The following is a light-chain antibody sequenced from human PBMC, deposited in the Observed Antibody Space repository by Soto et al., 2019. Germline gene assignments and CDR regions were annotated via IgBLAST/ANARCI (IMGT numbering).Light chain of an antibody. Sequence: SYELAQPPSVSVAPGQTARITCGGNNIGGKSVHWYQQKPGQAPVLVVYDDSDRPSGIPDRFSGSNSGDTATLTIRRVEAGDEADYYCHVWDSSRDHYVFGTGTKVTVL. V-gene: IGLV3-21*02. CDR2: DDS. J-gene: IGLJ1*01. CDR1: NIGGKS. CDR3: HVWDSSRDHYV.